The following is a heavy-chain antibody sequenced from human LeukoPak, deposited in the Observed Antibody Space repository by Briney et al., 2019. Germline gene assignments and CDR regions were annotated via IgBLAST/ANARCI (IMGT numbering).Heavy chain of an antibody. J-gene: IGHJ4*02. V-gene: IGHV5-51*01. D-gene: IGHD6-19*01. CDR2: IYPGDSDT. Sequence: GESLKISCKGSGYSFTSYWFGWVRQLPGKGLEWMGIIYPGDSDTRCSPSFQGQVTISADKSISTAYLQWSSLKASDTAMYYCARQQWLVDPPGPEKINYFDYWGQGTLVTVSS. CDR1: GYSFTSYW. CDR3: ARQQWLVDPPGPEKINYFDY.